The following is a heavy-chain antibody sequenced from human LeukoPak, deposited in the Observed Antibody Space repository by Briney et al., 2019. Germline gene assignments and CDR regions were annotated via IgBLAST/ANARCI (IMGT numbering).Heavy chain of an antibody. CDR1: GGSISSGDYY. CDR2: IYYSGTT. CDR3: ARQIDGGDPEDAFDI. Sequence: PSETLSLTCTVSGGSISSGDYYWSWIRQLPGKGLEWIAYIYYSGTTYYNPSLKSRLTISTDTSNNQFSLNLSSVTASDTAMYYCARQIDGGDPEDAFDIWGQGTMVTVSS. J-gene: IGHJ3*02. V-gene: IGHV4-31*03. D-gene: IGHD2-21*02.